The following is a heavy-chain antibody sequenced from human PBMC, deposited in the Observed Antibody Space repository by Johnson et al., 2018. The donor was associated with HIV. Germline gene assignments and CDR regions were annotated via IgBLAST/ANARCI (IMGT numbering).Heavy chain of an antibody. V-gene: IGHV3-33*06. CDR3: AKDFGSSSWHAFDV. CDR1: GFTFGNYA. CDR2: IWSDGSEK. Sequence: QVLLVESGGGVVQPERSLRLSCAASGFTFGNYAMHWVRQHPGEGLEWVAVIWSDGSEKYYVDSVKGRFTISRDNSKNTLYLQMNSLRAEDTAVYYCAKDFGSSSWHAFDVWGQGTMVTVSS. J-gene: IGHJ3*01. D-gene: IGHD6-13*01.